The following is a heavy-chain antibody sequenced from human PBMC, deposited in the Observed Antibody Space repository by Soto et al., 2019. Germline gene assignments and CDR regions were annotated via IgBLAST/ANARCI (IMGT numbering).Heavy chain of an antibody. V-gene: IGHV3-23*01. J-gene: IGHJ4*02. D-gene: IGHD3-10*01. CDR2: ITDTGGDA. Sequence: GGSLRLSCVASGLTFGSRAMTWVRQAPGEGLQWVSTITDTGGDAKYADSVRGRFVISRDNSKKTLYLQMTSLTAEDSAMYYCARGSTDSYPGSRIFDFWGRGTLVTVS. CDR3: ARGSTDSYPGSRIFDF. CDR1: GLTFGSRA.